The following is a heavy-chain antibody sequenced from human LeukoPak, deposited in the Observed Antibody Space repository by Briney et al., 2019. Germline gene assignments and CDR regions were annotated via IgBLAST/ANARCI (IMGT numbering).Heavy chain of an antibody. D-gene: IGHD6-19*01. CDR1: GFTFGNYA. Sequence: PGGSLRLSCAASGFTFGNYAMNWVRQAPGKGLEWVSAISGSGGSTYYADSVKGRFTISRDNSKNTLNLQMNSLGAEDTAVYYCAKYRGWYVEDWFDPWGRGTLVTVSS. CDR3: AKYRGWYVEDWFDP. CDR2: ISGSGGST. J-gene: IGHJ5*02. V-gene: IGHV3-23*01.